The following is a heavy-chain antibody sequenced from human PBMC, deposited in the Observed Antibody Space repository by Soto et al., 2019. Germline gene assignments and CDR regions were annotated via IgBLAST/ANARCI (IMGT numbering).Heavy chain of an antibody. CDR1: GFTFSSYA. CDR2: ISGSGGST. CDR3: AKDKGIAVAGTYFDY. V-gene: IGHV3-23*01. D-gene: IGHD6-19*01. Sequence: PGGSLRLSCAASGFTFSSYAMSWVRQAPGKGLEWVSAISGSGGSTYYADSVKGRFTISRDNSKNTLYLQMNSLRAEDTAVYYCAKDKGIAVAGTYFDYWRQRTLVTVSS. J-gene: IGHJ4*02.